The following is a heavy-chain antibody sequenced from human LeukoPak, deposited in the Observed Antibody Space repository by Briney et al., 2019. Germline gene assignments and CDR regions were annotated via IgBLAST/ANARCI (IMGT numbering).Heavy chain of an antibody. CDR3: ARGYCSSTSCYLFDS. CDR1: RFTFSSFG. Sequence: QPGRSLRLSCAASRFTFSSFGMHWVRQAPGKGLEWVAVISYDGNNKYYADSVKGRFTISRDNSKNTLYLQMNSLRVEDTAMFYCARGYCSSTSCYLFDSWGQGTLVTVSS. CDR2: ISYDGNNK. D-gene: IGHD2-2*01. V-gene: IGHV3-30*03. J-gene: IGHJ4*02.